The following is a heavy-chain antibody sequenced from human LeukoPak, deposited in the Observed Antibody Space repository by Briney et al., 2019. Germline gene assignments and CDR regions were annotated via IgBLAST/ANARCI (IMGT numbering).Heavy chain of an antibody. Sequence: GGPLRLSCAASGFTFSSYAMSWVRQAPGKRLEWVSAISGSGGSTYYADSVKGRFTISRDNSKNTLYLQMNSLRAEDTAVYYCAKEHTGGYYYYYGMDVWGQGTTVTVSS. D-gene: IGHD1-26*01. CDR1: GFTFSSYA. V-gene: IGHV3-23*01. CDR2: ISGSGGST. J-gene: IGHJ6*02. CDR3: AKEHTGGYYYYYGMDV.